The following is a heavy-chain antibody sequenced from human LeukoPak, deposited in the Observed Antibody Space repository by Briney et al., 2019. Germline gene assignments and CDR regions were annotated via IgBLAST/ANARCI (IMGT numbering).Heavy chain of an antibody. CDR2: ISSSSSYI. CDR1: GFTFSSYS. V-gene: IGHV3-21*01. Sequence: GGSLRLSCAASGFTFSSYSMNWVRQAPGKGLEWVSSISSSSSYIYYADSVKGRFTISRDNAKYSLYLQMNSLRAEDTAVYYCAREGGYSSSWYSFDYWGQGALVTVSS. J-gene: IGHJ4*02. CDR3: AREGGYSSSWYSFDY. D-gene: IGHD6-13*01.